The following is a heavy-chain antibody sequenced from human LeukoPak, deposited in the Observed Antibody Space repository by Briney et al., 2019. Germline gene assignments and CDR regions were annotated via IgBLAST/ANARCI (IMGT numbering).Heavy chain of an antibody. Sequence: PGGSLRLSCAASGFTFNNYGMHWVCQAPGKGLEWVAVISYDGRNIHYPDSVKGRFTISRDISTDTLWLQMDSLRTEDTAVYYCAKSPLRGTAAAIDYWGQGTLVTVSS. CDR3: AKSPLRGTAAAIDY. V-gene: IGHV3-30*18. J-gene: IGHJ4*02. CDR1: GFTFNNYG. CDR2: ISYDGRNI. D-gene: IGHD2-2*01.